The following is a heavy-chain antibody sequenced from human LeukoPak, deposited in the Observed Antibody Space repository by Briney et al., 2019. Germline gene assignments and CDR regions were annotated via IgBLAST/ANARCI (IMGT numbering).Heavy chain of an antibody. CDR3: TRALASDY. CDR1: GFAFGDAD. J-gene: IGHJ4*02. V-gene: IGHV3-49*04. CDR2: IRRKASGGAA. Sequence: GRSLRLSCTGSGFAFGDADMSWVRQAPGKGLDWVGFIRRKASGGAAQYAASVKGRFTISTDDSKSIAYLQMNSLRTEDTAVYYCTRALASDYWGQGTLVTVSS.